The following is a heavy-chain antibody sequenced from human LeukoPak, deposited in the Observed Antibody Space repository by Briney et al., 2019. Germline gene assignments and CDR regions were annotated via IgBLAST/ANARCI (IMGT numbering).Heavy chain of an antibody. V-gene: IGHV3-23*01. CDR3: AELGITMIGGV. CDR1: GFTFSNYA. J-gene: IGHJ6*04. CDR2: ISDSGGST. Sequence: GGSLRLSCAASGFTFSNYAMSWVRQAPGKGLEWVSAISDSGGSTYYADSVKGRFTISRDNAKNSLYLQMNSLRAEDTAVYYCAELGITMIGGVWGKGTTVTISS. D-gene: IGHD3-10*02.